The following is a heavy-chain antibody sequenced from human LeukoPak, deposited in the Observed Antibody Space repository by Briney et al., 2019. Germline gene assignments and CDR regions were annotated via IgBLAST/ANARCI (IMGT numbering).Heavy chain of an antibody. V-gene: IGHV3-33*03. CDR1: GFTFSSYG. Sequence: QPGRSLRLSCAASGFTFSSYGMHWVRQAPGKGLEWVAVIWYDGSNKYYADSVKGRFTISRDNAKNSLYLQMFSLRAEDTAVYYCATEAAFDIWGQGTMVTVSS. J-gene: IGHJ3*02. CDR3: ATEAAFDI. CDR2: IWYDGSNK.